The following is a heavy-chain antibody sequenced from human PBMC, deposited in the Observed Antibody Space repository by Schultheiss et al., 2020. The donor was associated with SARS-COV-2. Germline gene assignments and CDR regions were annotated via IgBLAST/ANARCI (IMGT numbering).Heavy chain of an antibody. CDR1: GGTFSSYG. V-gene: IGHV1-58*02. Sequence: SVKVSCKASGGTFSSYGISWVRQAPGQGLEWMGWINAGNGNTNYAQKFQERVTITRDMSTSTAYMELSSLRSEDTAVYYCAADRAVMTTVTRNFDYWGQGTLVTVSS. CDR2: INAGNGNT. CDR3: AADRAVMTTVTRNFDY. J-gene: IGHJ4*02. D-gene: IGHD4-17*01.